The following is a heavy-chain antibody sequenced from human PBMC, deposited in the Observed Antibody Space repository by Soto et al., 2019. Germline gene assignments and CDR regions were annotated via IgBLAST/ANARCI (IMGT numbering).Heavy chain of an antibody. J-gene: IGHJ4*02. CDR2: IYYSGST. Sequence: SETLSLTCTVSGGSISSSSYYWGWIRQPPGKGLEWIGSIYYSGSTYYNPSLKSRVTISVDTSKNQFSLKLSSVTAADTAVYYCARQITMVRGANFDYWGQGTLVTVSS. D-gene: IGHD3-10*01. CDR3: ARQITMVRGANFDY. V-gene: IGHV4-39*01. CDR1: GGSISSSSYY.